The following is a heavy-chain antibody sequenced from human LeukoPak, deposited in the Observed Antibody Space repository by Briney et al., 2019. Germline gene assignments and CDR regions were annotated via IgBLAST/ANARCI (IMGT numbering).Heavy chain of an antibody. Sequence: GGSLRLSCAASGFTFSSFSMSWVRQAPGKGLEYVSGFGRTTYYAESVKGRFTISRDNSKNTLFLQMNSLRAEDTAVYYCAKRGLYGTVPFYGMDVWGRGTTVTVSS. CDR1: GFTFSSFS. CDR2: FGRTT. J-gene: IGHJ6*02. V-gene: IGHV3-23*01. D-gene: IGHD2-8*02. CDR3: AKRGLYGTVPFYGMDV.